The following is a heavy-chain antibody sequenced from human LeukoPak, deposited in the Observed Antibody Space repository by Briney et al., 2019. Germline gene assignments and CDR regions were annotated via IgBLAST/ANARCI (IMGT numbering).Heavy chain of an antibody. CDR3: ARTSGSYYPFDY. J-gene: IGHJ4*02. V-gene: IGHV1-18*01. CDR2: ISAYNGNT. CDR1: GYTFTSYG. Sequence: ASVKVSCKASGYTFTSYGISWVRQAPGQGLEWMGWISAYNGNTNHAQKFQGRVTMTTDTSTSTAYMELTSLRPDDTAMYYCARTSGSYYPFDYWGQGTLVTVSS. D-gene: IGHD1-26*01.